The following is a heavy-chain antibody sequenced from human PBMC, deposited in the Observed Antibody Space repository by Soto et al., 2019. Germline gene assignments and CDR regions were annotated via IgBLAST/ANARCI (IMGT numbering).Heavy chain of an antibody. CDR3: AKDGSQNFDY. V-gene: IGHV3-30*18. CDR2: MSYDGSNE. J-gene: IGHJ4*02. Sequence: QVQLVESGGGVVQPGRSLRLSCAASGFTFSHYAMHWVRQAPGKGLEWVALMSYDGSNEYYADSVKGRFTISRDNSKNTLYLQMNSLRAEDTAVYYCAKDGSQNFDYWGQGTLVTVS. CDR1: GFTFSHYA. D-gene: IGHD1-26*01.